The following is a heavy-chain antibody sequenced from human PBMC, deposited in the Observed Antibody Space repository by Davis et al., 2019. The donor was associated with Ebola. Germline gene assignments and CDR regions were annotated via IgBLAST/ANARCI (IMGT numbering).Heavy chain of an antibody. V-gene: IGHV3-74*01. D-gene: IGHD3-22*01. CDR1: GFTFNTYW. CDR3: ARAEYYDSSGYLRLHGMDV. CDR2: IKSDGSSR. Sequence: PGGSLRLSCVASGFTFNTYWMHWVRQAPGKGLVWVSRIKSDGSSRNYAYSVKGRFTISRDNAKNTLHLQMNSLRVEDTAVYYCARAEYYDSSGYLRLHGMDVWGQGTTVTVSS. J-gene: IGHJ6*02.